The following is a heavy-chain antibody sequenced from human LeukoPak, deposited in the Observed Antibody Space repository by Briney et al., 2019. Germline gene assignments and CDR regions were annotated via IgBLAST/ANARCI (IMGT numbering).Heavy chain of an antibody. D-gene: IGHD4-17*01. J-gene: IGHJ4*02. V-gene: IGHV4-61*01. CDR3: ARRLARRGYGDYCDY. CDR1: GGSVSSASYY. CDR2: IYYSGST. Sequence: SETLSLTCTVSGGSVSSASYYWSWIRQPPGRGLEWIGYIYYSGSTNYNPSLKSRVTISVDTSKNQFSLKLSSVTAADTAVYYCARRLARRGYGDYCDYWGQGTLVTVSS.